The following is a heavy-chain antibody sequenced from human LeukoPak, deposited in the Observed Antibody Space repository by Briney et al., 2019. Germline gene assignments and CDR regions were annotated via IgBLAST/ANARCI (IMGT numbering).Heavy chain of an antibody. Sequence: PSETLSLTCTVSGGSISSSGYYWGWIRQPPGKGLEWIGEINHSGSTNYNPSLKSRVTISVDTSKNQFSLKLSSVTAADTAVYYCARGITRYWFDPWGQGTLVTVSS. CDR3: ARGITRYWFDP. V-gene: IGHV4-39*07. CDR2: INHSGST. CDR1: GGSISSSGYY. D-gene: IGHD1-14*01. J-gene: IGHJ5*02.